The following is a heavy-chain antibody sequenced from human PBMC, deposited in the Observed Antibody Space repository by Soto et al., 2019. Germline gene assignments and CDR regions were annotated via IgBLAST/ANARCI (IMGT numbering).Heavy chain of an antibody. CDR2: VHYSGNT. V-gene: IGHV4-31*03. J-gene: IGHJ4*02. Sequence: QVQLQESGPGLVTPSQTLSLSCTVSGDSISSGAYYWSWVRQFPGKGLEWIGYVHYSGNTFYTPCLKSRLSLSLDTSQNQFSLNLNSVTAADTAVYYCAASRKGGWTCDYWGQGTLVTVAS. D-gene: IGHD6-19*01. CDR1: GDSISSGAYY. CDR3: AASRKGGWTCDY.